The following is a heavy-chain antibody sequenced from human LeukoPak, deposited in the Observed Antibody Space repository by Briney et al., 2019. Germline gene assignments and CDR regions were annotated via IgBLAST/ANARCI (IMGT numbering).Heavy chain of an antibody. J-gene: IGHJ4*02. Sequence: PGGSLRLSCAASGFTFSSYAMSWVRQAPGKGLEWVSSISSSSSYIYYADSVKGRFTISRDNAKNSLYLQMNSLRAEDTAVYYCARDLQLDIVVVVAETYYFDYWGQGTLVTVSS. V-gene: IGHV3-21*01. CDR2: ISSSSSYI. CDR1: GFTFSSYA. D-gene: IGHD2-15*01. CDR3: ARDLQLDIVVVVAETYYFDY.